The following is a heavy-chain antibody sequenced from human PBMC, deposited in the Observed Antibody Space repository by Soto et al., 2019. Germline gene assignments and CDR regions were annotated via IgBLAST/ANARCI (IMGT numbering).Heavy chain of an antibody. Sequence: EVQLVESGGGLVKPGGSLRLSCAASGFTFSNAWMNWVRQAPGKGLEWVGRIKSKTDGGTTDYAAPVKGRVTISRDDSKNTLYLQMNSLKTEDTAVYYCTTVVVVVVAATRRWFDPWGQGTLVTVSS. CDR3: TTVVVVVVAATRRWFDP. J-gene: IGHJ5*02. D-gene: IGHD2-15*01. CDR1: GFTFSNAW. V-gene: IGHV3-15*07. CDR2: IKSKTDGGTT.